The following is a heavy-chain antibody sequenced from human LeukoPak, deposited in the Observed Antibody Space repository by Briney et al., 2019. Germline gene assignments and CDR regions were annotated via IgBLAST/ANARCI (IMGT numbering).Heavy chain of an antibody. Sequence: SVKVSCKASGGTFSSYAISWVRQAPGQGLEWMGRIIPILGIANYAQKFQGRVTITADKSTSTAYMELSSLRSEDTAVYYCAREPIRDFGVVILTKSGGWYYYGMDVWGQGTTVTISS. V-gene: IGHV1-69*04. J-gene: IGHJ6*02. CDR3: AREPIRDFGVVILTKSGGWYYYGMDV. CDR2: IIPILGIA. D-gene: IGHD3-3*01. CDR1: GGTFSSYA.